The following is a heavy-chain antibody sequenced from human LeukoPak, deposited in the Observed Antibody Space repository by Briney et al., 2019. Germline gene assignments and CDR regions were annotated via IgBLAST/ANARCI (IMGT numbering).Heavy chain of an antibody. Sequence: PSQTLSLTCTLSGGSISSGDYYWSWIRQPPGKGLEWIGYIYYSGSTYYNPSLKSRVTISVDTSKNQFSLKLSSVTAADTAVYYCARVNRVIKGYDAFDIWGQGTMVTVSS. CDR1: GGSISSGDYY. V-gene: IGHV4-30-4*01. CDR2: IYYSGST. CDR3: ARVNRVIKGYDAFDI. D-gene: IGHD3-10*01. J-gene: IGHJ3*02.